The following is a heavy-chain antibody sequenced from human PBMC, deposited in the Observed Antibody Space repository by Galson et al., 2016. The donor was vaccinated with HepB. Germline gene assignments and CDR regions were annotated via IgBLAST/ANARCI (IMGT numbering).Heavy chain of an antibody. CDR2: ISAYNGNT. CDR1: GYTFTNYG. CDR3: ALDLEGRNYDFWSPIQVGSFDH. Sequence: SVKVSCKASGYTFTNYGIIWVRHAPGQGLEWMGWISAYNGNTNYAQKFQGRVTMTTDTSKSTAYLDLRSLGSDDTAVYYCALDLEGRNYDFWSPIQVGSFDHWGQGTLGTVSS. J-gene: IGHJ4*02. D-gene: IGHD3-3*01. V-gene: IGHV1-18*01.